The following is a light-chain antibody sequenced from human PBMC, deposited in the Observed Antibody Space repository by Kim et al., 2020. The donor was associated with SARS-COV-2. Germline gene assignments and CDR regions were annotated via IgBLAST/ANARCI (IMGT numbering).Light chain of an antibody. CDR2: GTS. V-gene: IGKV3-20*01. Sequence: EIVLTQSPGTLSLSPGDRATLSCRASQSVASNHLAWFQQKPGQAPRLLIYGTSSRAPAIPDRFSASGSGTDFTLTISRLEPEDFTIYYCQQYDRPPYTFGQGTNLEI. CDR1: QSVASNH. J-gene: IGKJ2*01. CDR3: QQYDRPPYT.